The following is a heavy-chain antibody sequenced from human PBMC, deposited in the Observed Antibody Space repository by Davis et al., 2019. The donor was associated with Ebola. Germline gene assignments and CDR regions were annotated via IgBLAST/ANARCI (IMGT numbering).Heavy chain of an antibody. CDR1: GFTFSSYG. J-gene: IGHJ4*02. Sequence: GESLKISCAASGFTFSSYGMHWVRQAPGKGLEWVATIRSDGADDFYADSVKGRVTISRDNSDNTVDLQLSSLRAEDTAMYYCARDRRGTYYFDFWGQGSLVIVSS. CDR2: IRSDGADD. D-gene: IGHD1-26*01. CDR3: ARDRRGTYYFDF. V-gene: IGHV3-33*08.